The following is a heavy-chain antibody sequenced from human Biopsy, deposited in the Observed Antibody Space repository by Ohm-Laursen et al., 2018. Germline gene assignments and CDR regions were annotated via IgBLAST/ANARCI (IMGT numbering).Heavy chain of an antibody. CDR1: GFTFSSYG. Sequence: RSLRLSCAASGFTFSSYGMHWVRQAPGKGLEWVASISEDGTNKYYEDSVKGRFTVSRDNSKNTLYLQMNSLRAEDTAVFYCAKDRGVARTYYYYPYGMDVWGQGTTVTVSS. CDR2: ISEDGTNK. J-gene: IGHJ6*02. CDR3: AKDRGVARTYYYYPYGMDV. D-gene: IGHD3-10*01. V-gene: IGHV3-30*18.